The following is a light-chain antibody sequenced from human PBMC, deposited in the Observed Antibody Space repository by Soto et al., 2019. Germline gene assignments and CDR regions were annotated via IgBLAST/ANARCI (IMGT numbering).Light chain of an antibody. CDR2: GGS. CDR3: QQYIDWPRT. Sequence: IVLTQSPGTLSLSPGERATLSCRASQSVSSSYLAWYQQKPGQSPRLVIYGGSTRAIGIPARFSGSGSGTDFTLTISRLEPEDFAVYFCQQYIDWPRTFGGGTRVDIK. CDR1: QSVSSSY. J-gene: IGKJ4*01. V-gene: IGKV3-20*01.